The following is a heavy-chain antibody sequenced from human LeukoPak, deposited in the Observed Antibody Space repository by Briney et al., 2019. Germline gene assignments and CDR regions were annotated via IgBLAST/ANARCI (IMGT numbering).Heavy chain of an antibody. CDR1: GFTFSSYW. Sequence: GGSLRLSCAASGFTFSSYWMHWVRQAPGKGLVWVSRINSDGSSTSYADSVRGRFTISRDNSKNTLYLQMSSLRSEDTAVYYCVKDTYLDYWGQGTLVTVSS. V-gene: IGHV3-74*01. D-gene: IGHD2-21*01. J-gene: IGHJ4*02. CDR3: VKDTYLDY. CDR2: INSDGSST.